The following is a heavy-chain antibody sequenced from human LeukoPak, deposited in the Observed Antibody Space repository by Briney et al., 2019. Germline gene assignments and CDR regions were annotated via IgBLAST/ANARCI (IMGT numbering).Heavy chain of an antibody. V-gene: IGHV1-46*01. CDR1: GYTFTSYY. J-gene: IGHJ5*02. Sequence: ASVKVSCKASGYTFTSYYMHWVRQAPGQGLEWMGIINPSGGSTSYAQKFQGRVTMTRDTSTSTAYMELSSLRSEDTAVYYCARGDPVFGYGVVVPAATRYYNWFDPWGQGTLVTVSS. CDR2: INPSGGST. D-gene: IGHD2-2*01. CDR3: ARGDPVFGYGVVVPAATRYYNWFDP.